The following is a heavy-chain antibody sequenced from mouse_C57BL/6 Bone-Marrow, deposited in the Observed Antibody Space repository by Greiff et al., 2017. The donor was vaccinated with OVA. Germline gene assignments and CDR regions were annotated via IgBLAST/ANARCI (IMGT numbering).Heavy chain of an antibody. CDR2: IYPRSGNT. CDR3: ARWMGYDNLDY. V-gene: IGHV1-81*01. CDR1: GYTFTSYG. J-gene: IGHJ2*01. Sequence: VHLVESGAELARPGASVKLSCKASGYTFTSYGISWVKQRTGQGLEWIGEIYPRSGNTYYNEKFKGKATLTADKSSSTAYMELRSLTSEDSAVYFCARWMGYDNLDYWGQGTTLTVSS. D-gene: IGHD2-2*01.